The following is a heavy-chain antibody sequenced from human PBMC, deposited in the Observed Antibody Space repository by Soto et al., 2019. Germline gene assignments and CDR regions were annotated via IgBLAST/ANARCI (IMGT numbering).Heavy chain of an antibody. CDR3: AKDVAAVAKYAEYFQH. CDR2: INHNGGTI. CDR1: GFPFRTYA. Sequence: GGSLRLSCAASGFPFRTYAMNWVRQAPGKGLEWVSYINHNGGTIYFSDFVKGRFTISRDNSKYTLYLQMNSLRAEDTALYYCAKDVAAVAKYAEYFQHWGQGTLVTVSS. D-gene: IGHD6-19*01. J-gene: IGHJ1*01. V-gene: IGHV3-23*01.